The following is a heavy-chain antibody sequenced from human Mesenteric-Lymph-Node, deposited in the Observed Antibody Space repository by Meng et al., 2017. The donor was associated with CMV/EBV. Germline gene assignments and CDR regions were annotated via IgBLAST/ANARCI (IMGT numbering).Heavy chain of an antibody. D-gene: IGHD6-6*01. J-gene: IGHJ5*02. CDR3: ARVAYSSSATRGNWFDP. Sequence: GSLRLSCTVSGGSISSYYWSWIRQPPGKGLEWIGYIYYSGSTNYNPSLKSRVTISVDTSKNQFSLKLSSVTAADTAVYYCARVAYSSSATRGNWFDPWGQGTLVTVSS. CDR2: IYYSGST. V-gene: IGHV4-59*01. CDR1: GGSISSYY.